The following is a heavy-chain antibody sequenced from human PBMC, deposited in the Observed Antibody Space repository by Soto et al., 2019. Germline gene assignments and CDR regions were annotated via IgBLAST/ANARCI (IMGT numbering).Heavy chain of an antibody. CDR2: IWYDGSNK. CDR1: EFTFSSYG. V-gene: IGHV3-33*01. J-gene: IGHJ4*02. D-gene: IGHD6-13*01. Sequence: PGGSLRLSCEASEFTFSSYGMHWVRQAPGKGLEWVAVIWYDGSNKYYADSVKGRFTISRDNSKNTLYLQMNSLRAEDTAVYYCARDKWYSSSWSLGLVYWGQGTLVTVSS. CDR3: ARDKWYSSSWSLGLVY.